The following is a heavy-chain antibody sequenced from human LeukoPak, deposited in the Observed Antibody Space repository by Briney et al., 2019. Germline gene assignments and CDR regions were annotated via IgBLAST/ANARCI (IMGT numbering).Heavy chain of an antibody. J-gene: IGHJ4*02. CDR3: ARVDDSSGWYVFDY. D-gene: IGHD6-19*01. V-gene: IGHV3-11*04. CDR2: ISSSGSTI. CDR1: GFTFSDYY. Sequence: KPGGSLRLSCVASGFTFSDYYMSWIRQAPGKGLEWVSYISSSGSTIYYADSVKGRFTISRDNAKNSLYLQMNSLRAEDTAVYYCARVDDSSGWYVFDYWGQGTLVTVSS.